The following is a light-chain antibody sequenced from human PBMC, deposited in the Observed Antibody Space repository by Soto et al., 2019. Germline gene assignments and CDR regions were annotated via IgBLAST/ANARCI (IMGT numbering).Light chain of an antibody. Sequence: QSVLTQPRSVSGSPGQSVTVSCIGTSSDVRDYNSVSWDQRHPDKAPKLMIYDVSKRPSGVPDRFSGSKSGNTASLTISGLQAEDEADYYCCSYVGGYSYVFGIGTKVTVL. CDR2: DVS. J-gene: IGLJ1*01. CDR3: CSYVGGYSYV. V-gene: IGLV2-11*01. CDR1: SSDVRDYNS.